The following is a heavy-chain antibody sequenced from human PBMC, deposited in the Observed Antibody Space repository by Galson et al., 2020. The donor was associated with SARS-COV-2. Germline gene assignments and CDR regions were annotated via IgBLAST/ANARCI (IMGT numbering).Heavy chain of an antibody. D-gene: IGHD3-10*01. CDR3: ARGITMVRGVISTPYYFDY. Sequence: SQASETLSLTCAVYGGSFSGYYWSWIRQPPGKGLEWIGEINHSGSTNYNPSLKSRVTISVDTSKNQFSLKLSSVTAADTAVYYCARGITMVRGVISTPYYFDYWGQGTLVTVSS. J-gene: IGHJ4*02. CDR2: INHSGST. CDR1: GGSFSGYY. V-gene: IGHV4-34*01.